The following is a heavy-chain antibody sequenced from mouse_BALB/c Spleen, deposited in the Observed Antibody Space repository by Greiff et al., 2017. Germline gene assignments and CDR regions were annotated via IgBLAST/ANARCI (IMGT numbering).Heavy chain of an antibody. V-gene: IGHV14-3*02. CDR3: ARDGNSLY. J-gene: IGHJ2*01. CDR2: IDPANGNT. CDR1: GFNIKDTY. Sequence: EVQRVESGAELVKPGASVKLSCTASGFNIKDTYMHWVKQRPEQGLEWIGRIDPANGNTKYDPKFQGKATITADTSSNTAYLQLSSLTSEDTAVYYCARDGNSLYWGQGTTLTVSS. D-gene: IGHD2-1*01.